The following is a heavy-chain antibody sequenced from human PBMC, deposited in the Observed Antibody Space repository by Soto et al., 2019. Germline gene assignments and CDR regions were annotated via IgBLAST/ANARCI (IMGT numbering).Heavy chain of an antibody. Sequence: VQLVESGGGLIQPGGSLRLSCAASGFTVSSNYMSWVRQAPGKGLEWVAVISYDGSNKYYADSVKGRFTISRDNSKNTLYLQMNSLRAEDTAVYYCAGGTNCGGDCYSSFRYWGQGTLVTVSS. CDR2: ISYDGSNK. CDR1: GFTVSSNY. V-gene: IGHV3-30-3*01. CDR3: AGGTNCGGDCYSSFRY. J-gene: IGHJ4*02. D-gene: IGHD2-21*02.